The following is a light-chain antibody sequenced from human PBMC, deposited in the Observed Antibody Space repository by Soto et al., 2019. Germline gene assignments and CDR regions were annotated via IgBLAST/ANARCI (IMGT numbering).Light chain of an antibody. V-gene: IGLV3-1*01. CDR1: KLGDKY. CDR3: QAWDSVTAWV. J-gene: IGLJ3*02. CDR2: QDN. Sequence: SYELTQPPSVSVSPGQTASITCSGDKLGDKYGCWYQQKPGQSPVLVIYQDNKRPSGIPERFSGSNSGNTATLTISGTQAMVEADYYCQAWDSVTAWVFGGGTKLTVL.